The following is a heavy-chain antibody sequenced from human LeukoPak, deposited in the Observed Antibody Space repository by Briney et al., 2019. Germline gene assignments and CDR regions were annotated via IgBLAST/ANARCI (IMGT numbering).Heavy chain of an antibody. CDR1: GGTFSSYT. Sequence: SVKVSCKASGGTFSSYTISWVRQAPGQGLEWMGRIIPILGIANYPQKFQGRVTITADKSTSTAYMELSSLRSEDTALYYCARGQEYFDSWGQGTLVTVSP. V-gene: IGHV1-69*02. CDR3: ARGQEYFDS. J-gene: IGHJ4*02. CDR2: IIPILGIA.